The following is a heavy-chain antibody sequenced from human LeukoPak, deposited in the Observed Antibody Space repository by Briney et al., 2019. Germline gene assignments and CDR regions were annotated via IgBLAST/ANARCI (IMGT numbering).Heavy chain of an antibody. CDR1: GFTFSSYW. J-gene: IGHJ4*02. CDR2: MKQDGSEK. CDR3: ARDPEGIAVAEGDY. V-gene: IGHV3-7*01. D-gene: IGHD6-19*01. Sequence: GGSLRLSCAASGFTFSSYWMSWVRQAPGKGLEWVANMKQDGSEKYYVDSVKGRFTISRDNAKNSLYLQMNSLRAEDTAVYYCARDPEGIAVAEGDYWGQGTLVTVSS.